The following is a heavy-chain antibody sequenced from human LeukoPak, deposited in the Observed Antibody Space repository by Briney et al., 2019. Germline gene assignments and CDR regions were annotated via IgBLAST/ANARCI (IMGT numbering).Heavy chain of an antibody. CDR2: INPSGGST. CDR3: ARGGVGATFLKQLFVHKDAFDI. V-gene: IGHV1-46*01. Sequence: ASVKVSCKASGYTFTSYYMHWVRQAPGQGLEWMGIINPSGGSTSYAQKFQGRVTMTRDTSTSTVYMELSSLRSEDTAVYYCARGGVGATFLKQLFVHKDAFDIWGQGTMVTVSS. J-gene: IGHJ3*02. CDR1: GYTFTSYY. D-gene: IGHD1-26*01.